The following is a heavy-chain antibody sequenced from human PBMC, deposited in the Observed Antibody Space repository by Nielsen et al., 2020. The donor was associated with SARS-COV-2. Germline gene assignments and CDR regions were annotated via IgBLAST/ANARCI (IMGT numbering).Heavy chain of an antibody. V-gene: IGHV3-33*01. CDR3: ARMNGRDWFDP. J-gene: IGHJ5*02. D-gene: IGHD1-1*01. Sequence: GGSLRLSCAASGFTFSSYGMHWVRQAPGKGLEWVAVIWYDGSNKYYADSVKGRFTISRDNSKNTLYLQMNSRRAEDTAVYYCARMNGRDWFDPWGQGTLVTISS. CDR1: GFTFSSYG. CDR2: IWYDGSNK.